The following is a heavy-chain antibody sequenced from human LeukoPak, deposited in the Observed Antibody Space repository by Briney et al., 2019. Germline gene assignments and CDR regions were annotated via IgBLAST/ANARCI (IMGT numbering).Heavy chain of an antibody. Sequence: SETLSLTCTVSGVSISSGGYYWTWIRPHPGKGLEWIGYIYYTGSTYYNPSLKSRLSISVDTSKNQFSLKLSSVTAADTAVYYCAALYGDYGVIDYWGQGTLVTVSS. CDR1: GVSISSGGYY. J-gene: IGHJ4*02. CDR3: AALYGDYGVIDY. D-gene: IGHD4-17*01. CDR2: IYYTGST. V-gene: IGHV4-31*03.